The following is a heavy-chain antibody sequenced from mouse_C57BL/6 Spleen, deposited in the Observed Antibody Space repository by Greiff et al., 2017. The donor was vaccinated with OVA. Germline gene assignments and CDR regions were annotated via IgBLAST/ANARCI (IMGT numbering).Heavy chain of an antibody. V-gene: IGHV1-55*01. CDR1: GYTFTSYW. CDR3: ARSSWYFDV. CDR2: IYPGSGST. Sequence: LQESGAELVKPGASVKMSCKASGYTFTSYWITWVKQRPGQGLEWIGDIYPGSGSTNYNEKFKSKATLTVDTSSSTAYMQLSSLTSEDSAVYYCARSSWYFDVWGTGTTVTVSS. J-gene: IGHJ1*03.